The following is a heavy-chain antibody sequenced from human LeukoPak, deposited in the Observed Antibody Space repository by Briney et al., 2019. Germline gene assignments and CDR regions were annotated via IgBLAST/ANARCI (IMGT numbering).Heavy chain of an antibody. D-gene: IGHD2-15*01. CDR1: GGSISSGGYY. CDR3: AREGCSGGSCYLDGMDV. CDR2: IYYSGST. J-gene: IGHJ6*02. V-gene: IGHV4-31*03. Sequence: SETLSLTCTVSGGSISSGGYYWSWIRQHPGKGLEWIGYIYYSGSTYYNPSLKSRVTISVDTSKNQFSQKLSSVTAADTAVYYCAREGCSGGSCYLDGMDVWGQGTTVTVSS.